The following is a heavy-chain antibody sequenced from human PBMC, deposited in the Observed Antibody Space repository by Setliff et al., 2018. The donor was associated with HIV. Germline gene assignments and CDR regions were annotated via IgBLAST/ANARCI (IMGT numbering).Heavy chain of an antibody. CDR3: ARDRWFGEPDAFDI. Sequence: ASVKVSCKASGYTFTDNYIHWVRQAPGQGLEWMGWISAYNGNTNYAQKLQGRVTMTRDTSISTAYMEVSRLRSDDTAVYYCARDRWFGEPDAFDIWGQGTMVTVSS. V-gene: IGHV1-2*02. CDR2: ISAYNGNT. CDR1: GYTFTDNY. J-gene: IGHJ3*02. D-gene: IGHD3-10*01.